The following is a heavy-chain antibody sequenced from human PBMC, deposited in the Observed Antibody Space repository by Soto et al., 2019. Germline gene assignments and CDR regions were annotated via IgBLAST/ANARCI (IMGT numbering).Heavy chain of an antibody. CDR2: ISYDGSNK. CDR1: GFTFSSYA. D-gene: IGHD4-4*01. J-gene: IGHJ2*01. V-gene: IGHV3-30-3*01. CDR3: ARPLWRDDYNWGYFAL. Sequence: QVQLVESGGGVVQPGRSLRLSCAASGFTFSSYAMHWVRQAPGKGLEWVAVISYDGSNKYYTDSVKGRFTISRDNSKNTLYLQMNSVRAEDTAVYYCARPLWRDDYNWGYFALGGRGTLVTVSS.